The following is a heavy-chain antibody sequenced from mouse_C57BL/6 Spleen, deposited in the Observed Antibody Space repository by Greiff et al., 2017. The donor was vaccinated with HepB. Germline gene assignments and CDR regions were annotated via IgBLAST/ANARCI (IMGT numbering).Heavy chain of an antibody. J-gene: IGHJ1*03. CDR2: IRSKSNNYAT. Sequence: EVKVVESGGGLVQPKGSLKLSCAASGFSFNTYAMNWVRQAPGKGLEWVARIRSKSNNYATYYADSVKDRFTISRDDSESMLYLQMNNLKTEDTAMYYCVRQQSYYGSYFDVWGTGTTVTVSS. CDR1: GFSFNTYA. CDR3: VRQQSYYGSYFDV. V-gene: IGHV10-1*01. D-gene: IGHD1-1*01.